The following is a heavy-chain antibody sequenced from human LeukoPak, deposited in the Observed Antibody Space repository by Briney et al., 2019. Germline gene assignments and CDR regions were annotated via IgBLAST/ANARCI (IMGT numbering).Heavy chain of an antibody. J-gene: IGHJ4*02. CDR3: ARSAGRRYSSSWYETYYFDY. CDR1: GYSFTSYW. Sequence: GESLKISCKGSGYSFTSYWVGWVRQMPGKGLEWMGIIYPGDSDTRYSPSFQSQVTISADKSISTAYLQWSSLKASDTAMYYCARSAGRRYSSSWYETYYFDYWGQGTLVTVSS. V-gene: IGHV5-51*01. D-gene: IGHD6-13*01. CDR2: IYPGDSDT.